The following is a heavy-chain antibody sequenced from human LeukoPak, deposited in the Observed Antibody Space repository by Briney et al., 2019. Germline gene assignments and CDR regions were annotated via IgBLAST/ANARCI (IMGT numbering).Heavy chain of an antibody. D-gene: IGHD3-16*01. V-gene: IGHV3-43*02. CDR1: GFTFDDYA. J-gene: IGHJ3*02. CDR2: ICGDGGST. Sequence: GGSLRLSCAASGFTFDDYAMHWVRQAPGKGLEWVSLICGDGGSTYYADSVEGLFTISRDNSKNSLYLQMNSLRTEDNALYYCAKDLLVGRFEAFDIWGQGTMVTVCS. CDR3: AKDLLVGRFEAFDI.